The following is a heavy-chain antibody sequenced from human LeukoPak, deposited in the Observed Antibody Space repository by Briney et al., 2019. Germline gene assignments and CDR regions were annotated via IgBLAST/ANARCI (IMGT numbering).Heavy chain of an antibody. CDR2: IWYDGSNK. D-gene: IGHD6-13*01. V-gene: IGHV3-33*01. CDR3: ARDLGRRAAAPSGGFDY. CDR1: GFTFSSYG. J-gene: IGHJ4*02. Sequence: YPGRSLRLSCAASGFTFSSYGMHWVRQAPGNGLEWVAVIWYDGSNKYYTDSVKGRFTMSRDNSKNTLYLQMNSLRAEDTAVYYCARDLGRRAAAPSGGFDYWGQGTLVTVCS.